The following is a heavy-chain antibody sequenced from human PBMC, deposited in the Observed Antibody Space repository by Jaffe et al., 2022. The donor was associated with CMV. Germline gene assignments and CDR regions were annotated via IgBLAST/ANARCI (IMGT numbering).Heavy chain of an antibody. V-gene: IGHV5-51*01. Sequence: EVQLVQSGAEVKKPGESLKISCQGSGYSFATHWIGWVRQMPGKGLEWMGIIYPLDSDTKYSPSFEGQVTISADKSINTVYLQWGSLKVSDTAIYYCARRGYSEYHRAPDNWGQGTLVTVSS. D-gene: IGHD6-13*01. CDR1: GYSFATHW. CDR3: ARRGYSEYHRAPDN. CDR2: IYPLDSDT. J-gene: IGHJ4*02.